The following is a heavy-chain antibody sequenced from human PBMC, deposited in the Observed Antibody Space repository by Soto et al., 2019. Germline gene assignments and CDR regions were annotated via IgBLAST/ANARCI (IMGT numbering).Heavy chain of an antibody. CDR3: ARVRNNWNGNYLNWFDP. CDR1: VGSVSSGSYH. CDR2: IYYSGST. J-gene: IGHJ5*02. V-gene: IGHV4-61*01. Sequence: PSETLSLTCTVSVGSVSSGSYHWRWIRQPPGKGLEWIGYIYYSGSTNYNPSLKSRVTIPVDTSKNQFSLKLSSVTAADTAVYYCARVRNNWNGNYLNWFDPWGQGTLVTVSS. D-gene: IGHD1-1*01.